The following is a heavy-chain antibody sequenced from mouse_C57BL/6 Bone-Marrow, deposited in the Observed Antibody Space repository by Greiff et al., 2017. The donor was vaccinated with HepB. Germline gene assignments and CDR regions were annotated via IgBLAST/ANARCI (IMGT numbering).Heavy chain of an antibody. CDR2: IHPNSGST. CDR1: GYTFTSYW. J-gene: IGHJ4*01. V-gene: IGHV1-64*01. D-gene: IGHD2-5*01. CDR3: ARRAYYSNYDYAMDY. Sequence: QVHVKQPGAELVKPGASVKLSCKASGYTFTSYWMHWVKQRPGQGLEWIGMIHPNSGSTNYNEKFKSKATLTVDKSSSTAYMQLSSLTSEDSAVYYCARRAYYSNYDYAMDYWGQGTSVTVSS.